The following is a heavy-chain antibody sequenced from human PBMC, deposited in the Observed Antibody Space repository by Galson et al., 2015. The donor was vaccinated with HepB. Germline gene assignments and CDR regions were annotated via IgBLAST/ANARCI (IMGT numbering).Heavy chain of an antibody. Sequence: SLRLSCAASGFTFSAYWMSWVRQVPGKGLEWVADVNLDGSEMYYADSVKGRFTISRDNAERSVSLHMYSLRAEDTAVYYCAREVMIRTLAHKTPDYWGQGPLVTVSS. CDR1: GFTFSAYW. V-gene: IGHV3-7*03. CDR3: AREVMIRTLAHKTPDY. D-gene: IGHD3-16*01. J-gene: IGHJ4*02. CDR2: VNLDGSEM.